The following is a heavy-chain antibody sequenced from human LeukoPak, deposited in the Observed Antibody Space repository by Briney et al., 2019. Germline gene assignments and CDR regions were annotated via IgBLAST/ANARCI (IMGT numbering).Heavy chain of an antibody. CDR2: IWYDGSKK. J-gene: IGHJ4*02. V-gene: IGHV3-33*01. CDR1: GFTFSSHG. CDR3: AREVSFSGSYYRFDY. Sequence: GGSLRLSCTASGFTFSSHGIHWVRQAPGKGLEWVAIIWYDGSKKYYADSVKGRFTISRDNSKNTLYLQMNSLRVDDTAVYYCAREVSFSGSYYRFDYWGQGTLVTVSS. D-gene: IGHD3-10*01.